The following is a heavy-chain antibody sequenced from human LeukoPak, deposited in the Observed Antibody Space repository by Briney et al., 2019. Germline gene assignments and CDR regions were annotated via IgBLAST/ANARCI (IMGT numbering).Heavy chain of an antibody. CDR1: GFTFSTYW. CDR3: TRQQLDAFDI. Sequence: GGSLRLSCAASGFTFSTYWMHWVRQAPGTGLVWVSRINSDGSSTTYAGSVKGRFTISRDNAKNTLSLQMNSLRAEDTAVYYCTRQQLDAFDIWGPGTMVTVSS. J-gene: IGHJ3*02. CDR2: INSDGSST. D-gene: IGHD6-13*01. V-gene: IGHV3-74*01.